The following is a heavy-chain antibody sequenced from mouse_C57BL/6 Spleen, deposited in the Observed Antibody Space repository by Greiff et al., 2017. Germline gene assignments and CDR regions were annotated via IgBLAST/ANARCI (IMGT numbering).Heavy chain of an antibody. D-gene: IGHD2-3*01. Sequence: VKLQQPGAELVRPGSSVKLSCKASGYTFTSYWMHWVKQRPIQGLEWIGNIDPSDSETHYNQKFKDKATLTVDKSSSTAYMQLSSLTSEDSAVYYCARWGDGYIYYWGQGTTLTVSS. V-gene: IGHV1-52*01. J-gene: IGHJ2*01. CDR3: ARWGDGYIYY. CDR1: GYTFTSYW. CDR2: IDPSDSET.